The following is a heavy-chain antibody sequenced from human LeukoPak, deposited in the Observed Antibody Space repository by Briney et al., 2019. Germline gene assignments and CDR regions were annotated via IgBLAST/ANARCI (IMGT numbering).Heavy chain of an antibody. D-gene: IGHD6-13*01. CDR1: GFTFSSYA. J-gene: IGHJ4*02. V-gene: IGHV3-23*01. Sequence: PGGSLRLSCAASGFTFSSYAMSWVRQAPGKGLEWVSTISGSGGSTYYADSVKGRFTISRDNSKNTLYLQMNSLRAEGTAVYYCAKESSGSSWFDYWGQGTLVTVSS. CDR3: AKESSGSSWFDY. CDR2: ISGSGGST.